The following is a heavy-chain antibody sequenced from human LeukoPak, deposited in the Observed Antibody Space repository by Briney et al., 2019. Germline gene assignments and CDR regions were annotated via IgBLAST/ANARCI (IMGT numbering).Heavy chain of an antibody. CDR3: ARPLAYYDSSGYYGNNAFDI. J-gene: IGHJ3*02. Sequence: GASVKVSCKVSGYTLTELSMHWVRQAPGKGLEWMGGFDPEDGETIYAQKFQGRVTMTEDTSTDTAYMELSSLRSEDTAMYYCARPLAYYDSSGYYGNNAFDIWGQGTMVTVSS. CDR1: GYTLTELS. CDR2: FDPEDGET. D-gene: IGHD3-22*01. V-gene: IGHV1-24*01.